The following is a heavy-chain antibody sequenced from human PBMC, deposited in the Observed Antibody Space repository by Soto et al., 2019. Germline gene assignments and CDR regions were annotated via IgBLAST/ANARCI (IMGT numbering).Heavy chain of an antibody. D-gene: IGHD3-10*01. CDR3: VRGGERTVKTRNYYYAMDDY. V-gene: IGHV3-23*01. CDR2: PSGGGGGT. CDR1: GFTFSSYA. J-gene: IGHJ4*03. Sequence: EVQLLESGGGLVQPGGCLRLSCAASGFTFSSYAMSWVRQAPGKGLEWVSTPSGGGGGTYFADSVKGRFPISRDNSRNTRYLEIISLTAEDTAVSHCVRGGERTVKTRNYYYAMDDYGQRTAVAVCS.